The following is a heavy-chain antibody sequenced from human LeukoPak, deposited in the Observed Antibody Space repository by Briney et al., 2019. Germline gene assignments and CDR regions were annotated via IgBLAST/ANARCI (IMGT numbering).Heavy chain of an antibody. D-gene: IGHD2-2*01. J-gene: IGHJ6*03. CDR1: GFTFSSYG. V-gene: IGHV3-7*01. CDR2: IKQDGSEK. CDR3: ARDQEDIVVVPAASAKYYYYYYMDV. Sequence: QTGGSLRLSCAASGFTFSSYGMSWVRQAPGKGLEWVANIKQDGSEKYYVDSVKGRFTISRDNAKNSLYLQMNSLRAEDTAVYYCARDQEDIVVVPAASAKYYYYYYMDVWGKGTTVTISS.